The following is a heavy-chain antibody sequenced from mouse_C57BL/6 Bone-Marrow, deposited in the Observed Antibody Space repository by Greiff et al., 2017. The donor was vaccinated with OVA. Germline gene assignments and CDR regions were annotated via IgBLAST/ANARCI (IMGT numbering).Heavy chain of an antibody. J-gene: IGHJ3*01. Sequence: VQLQQSGAELVRPGTSVKVSCKASGYAFTNYLIEWVKQRPGQGLEWIGVINPGSGGTNYNEKFKGKATLTADKSSSTAYMQLSSLTSEDSAVYFCARSPLYDYGGSWFAYWGQGTLVTVSA. CDR2: INPGSGGT. D-gene: IGHD2-4*01. CDR1: GYAFTNYL. V-gene: IGHV1-54*01. CDR3: ARSPLYDYGGSWFAY.